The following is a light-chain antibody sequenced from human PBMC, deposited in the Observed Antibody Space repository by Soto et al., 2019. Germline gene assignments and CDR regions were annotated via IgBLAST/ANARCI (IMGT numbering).Light chain of an antibody. CDR3: QQYGSSPPIT. J-gene: IGKJ4*01. CDR1: QTINNN. Sequence: VMTQAPATLSVSPGERATLSCRASQTINNNVAWYQLKDGQVPRLLIYGASTRATDIPARFTGSGSGTEFTLTISSLQFDDSAVYYCQQYGSSPPITFGGGTKVDIK. V-gene: IGKV3-15*01. CDR2: GAS.